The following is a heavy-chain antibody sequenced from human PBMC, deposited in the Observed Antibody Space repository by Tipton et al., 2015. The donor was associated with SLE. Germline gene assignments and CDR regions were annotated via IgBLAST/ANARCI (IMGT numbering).Heavy chain of an antibody. CDR1: GYTFSSYE. Sequence: QLVQSGAEVKKPGASVKVSCKASGYTFSSYEINWVRQATGQGLEWMGWMNPDSGNTDYAQKFQGRVTMTRSTSRSTAYMELSSLRSEDAAVYYCARVTRGGDGFYFYAMDVWGQGTTVSVSS. D-gene: IGHD2-21*02. V-gene: IGHV1-8*01. J-gene: IGHJ6*02. CDR3: ARVTRGGDGFYFYAMDV. CDR2: MNPDSGNT.